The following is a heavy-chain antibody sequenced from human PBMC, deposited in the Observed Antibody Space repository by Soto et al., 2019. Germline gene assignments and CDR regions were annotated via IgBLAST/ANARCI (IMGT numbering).Heavy chain of an antibody. Sequence: QVQLVQSGAEVKEPGASLKVSCKPSGYTFTAYYIHWVRQAPGQGLEWMGWINPNSGGTSYEQKFQGWVTMTRDTSINPAYMELSRLRSDDTAIYYCARQFGGIAVAGTTVYWYFDLWGRGTLVTVSS. V-gene: IGHV1-2*04. CDR2: INPNSGGT. D-gene: IGHD6-19*01. CDR1: GYTFTAYY. CDR3: ARQFGGIAVAGTTVYWYFDL. J-gene: IGHJ2*01.